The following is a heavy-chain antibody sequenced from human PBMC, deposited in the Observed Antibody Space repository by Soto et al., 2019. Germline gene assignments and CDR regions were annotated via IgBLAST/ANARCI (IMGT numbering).Heavy chain of an antibody. D-gene: IGHD2-15*01. J-gene: IGHJ5*02. CDR3: ARDDWDQYCSGGSCYSTNWFDP. CDR2: IYYSGST. Sequence: PSETLSLTCTVSGGSISSGGYYWSWIRQHPGKGLEWIGYIYYSGSTYYDPSLKSRVTISIDTSKNQFSLKLSSVTAADTAVYYCARDDWDQYCSGGSCYSTNWFDPWGQGTLVTVSS. CDR1: GGSISSGGYY. V-gene: IGHV4-31*03.